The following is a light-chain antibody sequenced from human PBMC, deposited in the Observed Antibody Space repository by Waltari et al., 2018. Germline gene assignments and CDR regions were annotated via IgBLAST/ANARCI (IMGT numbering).Light chain of an antibody. CDR2: WAS. CDR3: QQYYSSPLT. Sequence: DIVMTQSPDSLAVXLGERATINCASSQSLLYSSNNKDFLAWYQQKPGQPPKLLIYWASTRESGVPDRFSGSGSGTDFTLTINSLXXXDXAVYYCQQYYSSPLTFGRGTKVXIK. CDR1: QSLLYSSNNKDF. V-gene: IGKV4-1*01. J-gene: IGKJ1*01.